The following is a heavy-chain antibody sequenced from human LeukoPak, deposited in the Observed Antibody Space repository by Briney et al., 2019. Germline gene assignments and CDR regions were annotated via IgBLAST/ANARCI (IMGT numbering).Heavy chain of an antibody. Sequence: QPGGSLRLSCAASGFTFSTYWMHWVRQAPGKGLGWVSRINSEETVANYADSVRGRFTISRDNAKNTLYLQMNSLGAEDTAVYYCARESTVGPIQTDALDIWGQGTMVTVSS. J-gene: IGHJ3*02. CDR2: INSEETVA. D-gene: IGHD1-26*01. V-gene: IGHV3-74*01. CDR3: ARESTVGPIQTDALDI. CDR1: GFTFSTYW.